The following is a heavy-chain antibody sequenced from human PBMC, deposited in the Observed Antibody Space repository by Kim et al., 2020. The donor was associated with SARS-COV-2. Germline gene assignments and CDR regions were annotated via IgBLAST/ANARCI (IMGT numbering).Heavy chain of an antibody. CDR1: GGSISSGGYY. CDR3: ARGAEISSSWYGGFYYYGMDV. D-gene: IGHD6-13*01. J-gene: IGHJ6*02. V-gene: IGHV4-31*03. Sequence: SETLSLTCTVSGGSISSGGYYWSWIRQHPGKGLESIGYIYYSGSTYYNPSLKSRVTISVDTSKNQFSLKLSSVTAADTAVYYCARGAEISSSWYGGFYYYGMDVWGQGTTVTVSS. CDR2: IYYSGST.